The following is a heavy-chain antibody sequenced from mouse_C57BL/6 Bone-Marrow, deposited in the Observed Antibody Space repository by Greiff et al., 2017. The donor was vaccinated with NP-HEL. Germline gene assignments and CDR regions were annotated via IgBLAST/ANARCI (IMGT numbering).Heavy chain of an antibody. CDR3: ARIATVVSYYFDY. V-gene: IGHV7-3*01. J-gene: IGHJ2*01. CDR2: IRNKANGYTT. CDR1: GFTFTDYY. D-gene: IGHD1-1*01. Sequence: EVQGVESGGGLVQPGGSLSLSCAASGFTFTDYYMSWVRQPPGKALEWLGFIRNKANGYTTEYSASVKGRFTISRDNSQSILYLQMNALRAEDSATYYCARIATVVSYYFDYWGQGTTLTVSS.